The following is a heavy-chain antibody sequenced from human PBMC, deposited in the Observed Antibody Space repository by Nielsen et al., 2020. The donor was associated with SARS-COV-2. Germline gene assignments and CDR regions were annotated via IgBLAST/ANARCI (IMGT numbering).Heavy chain of an antibody. CDR3: ARESQGGYCSGGSCPLDV. Sequence: VRQMPGKGLEWMGWINTNTGNPTYAQGFTGRFVFSLDKSVNTAYLQISSLKAEDTAVYYCARESQGGYCSGGSCPLDVWGKGTTVTVSS. V-gene: IGHV7-4-1*02. J-gene: IGHJ6*04. CDR2: INTNTGNP. D-gene: IGHD2-15*01.